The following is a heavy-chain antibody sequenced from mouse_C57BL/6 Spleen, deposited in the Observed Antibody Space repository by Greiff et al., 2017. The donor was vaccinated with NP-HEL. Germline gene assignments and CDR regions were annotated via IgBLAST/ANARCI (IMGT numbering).Heavy chain of an antibody. CDR3: ARGVLYYYAMDY. CDR2: INPNNGGT. J-gene: IGHJ4*01. V-gene: IGHV1-26*01. Sequence: EVQLQQSGPELVKPGASVKISCKASGYTFTDYYMNWVKQSHGKSLEWIGDINPNNGGTSYNQKFKGKATLTVDKSSSTAYMELRSLTSEDSAVYYCARGVLYYYAMDYWGQGTSVTVSS. CDR1: GYTFTDYY.